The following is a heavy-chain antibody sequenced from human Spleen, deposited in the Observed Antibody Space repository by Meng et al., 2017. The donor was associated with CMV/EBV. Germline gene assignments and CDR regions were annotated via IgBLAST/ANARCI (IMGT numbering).Heavy chain of an antibody. D-gene: IGHD2-2*01. Sequence: CKLSGSTFGSSPISWVRQAPGQGLEWMGRIIAFLGIAKYSQKLKGRVTISADRSTNTVYMELSSLTSEDTAVYYCARGQLPAYYFHHWGPGTLVTVSS. CDR2: IIAFLGIA. CDR3: ARGQLPAYYFHH. J-gene: IGHJ4*02. V-gene: IGHV1-69*04. CDR1: GSTFGSSP.